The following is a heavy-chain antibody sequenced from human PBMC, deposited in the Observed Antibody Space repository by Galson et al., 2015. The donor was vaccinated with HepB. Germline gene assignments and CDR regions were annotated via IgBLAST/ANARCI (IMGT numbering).Heavy chain of an antibody. CDR1: EFTVSSNY. D-gene: IGHD4-17*01. CDR3: ARDQGDDYVNYYYYYGMDV. V-gene: IGHV3-66*02. CDR2: IYRAGNT. J-gene: IGHJ6*02. Sequence: SLRLSCAASEFTVSSNYMSWVRQAPGKGLEWVSIIYRAGNTNYADSVKGRFTISRDNSKNTLYLQMNSLGPEDTAVYYCARDQGDDYVNYYYYYGMDVWGQGTTVTVSS.